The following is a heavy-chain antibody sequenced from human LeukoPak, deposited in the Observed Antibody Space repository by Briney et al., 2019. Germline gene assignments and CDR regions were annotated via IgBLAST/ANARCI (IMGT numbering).Heavy chain of an antibody. J-gene: IGHJ5*02. D-gene: IGHD6-19*01. CDR3: ARDYGYSSGRYVVSAWFDP. Sequence: GASVKVSCKASGYTFTSYGISWVRQAPGQGLEWMGWISAYNGNTNYAQKLQGRVTMTTDTSTSTAYMELRSLRSDDTAVYYCARDYGYSSGRYVVSAWFDPWGQGTLVTVSS. CDR1: GYTFTSYG. CDR2: ISAYNGNT. V-gene: IGHV1-18*01.